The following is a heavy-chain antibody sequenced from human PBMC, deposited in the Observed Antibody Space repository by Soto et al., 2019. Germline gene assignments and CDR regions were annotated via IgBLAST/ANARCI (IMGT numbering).Heavy chain of an antibody. V-gene: IGHV3-23*01. CDR2: VSAGGANT. D-gene: IGHD6-13*01. J-gene: IGHJ4*02. Sequence: EVQVLESGGGMVQPGGSLRLSCAASGFTFTSYAMTWVRQAPGKGLEWVSAVSAGGANTYYADSVKGRFTISRDNSKNTVSLQMTSLRADDTAVYYCAKVSGRSWAYFDSWGQGNLVTVSS. CDR1: GFTFTSYA. CDR3: AKVSGRSWAYFDS.